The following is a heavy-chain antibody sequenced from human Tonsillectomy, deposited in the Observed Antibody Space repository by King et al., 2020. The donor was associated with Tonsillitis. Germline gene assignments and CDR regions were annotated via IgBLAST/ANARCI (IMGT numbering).Heavy chain of an antibody. J-gene: IGHJ4*02. CDR1: GFSFISSA. V-gene: IGHV1-58*02. CDR2: IVVXSGXT. CDR3: AAAXWXLXSFDH. Sequence: QLVQSGPEVKKPGTSVKVSCKASGFSFISSAMQWVRQARGQRLEWIGWIVVXSGXTNXAXKXXERVTITRDMSKSTAYMELSSLRSEDTAVYYCAAAXWXLXSFDHXXXGSLXT.